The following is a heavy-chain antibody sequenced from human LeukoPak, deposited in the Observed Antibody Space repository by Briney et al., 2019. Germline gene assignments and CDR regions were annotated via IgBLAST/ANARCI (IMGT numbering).Heavy chain of an antibody. D-gene: IGHD6-13*01. V-gene: IGHV3-23*01. CDR1: GFTFSSYA. J-gene: IGHJ4*02. CDR2: ISGSGGST. Sequence: GGSLRLSCAASGFTFSSYAMSWVRQAPGKGLEWVSAISGSGGSTYYADSVKGRFTISRDNSKNTLYLQMNSLRAEDTAVYYCAKGDLLKGSSTGGGIDYWGQGTLVTVSS. CDR3: AKGDLLKGSSTGGGIDY.